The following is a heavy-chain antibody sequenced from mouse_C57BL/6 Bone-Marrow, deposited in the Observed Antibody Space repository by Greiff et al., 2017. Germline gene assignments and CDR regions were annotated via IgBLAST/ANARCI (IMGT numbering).Heavy chain of an antibody. CDR1: GYTFTDYY. Sequence: VMLVESGAELVRPGASVKLSCKASGYTFTDYYINWVKQRPGQGLEWIARIYPGSGNTYYNEKFKGKATLTAEKSSSTAYMQLSSLTSEDSAVYFCARGHYFDYWGQGTTLTVSS. CDR3: ARGHYFDY. CDR2: IYPGSGNT. V-gene: IGHV1-76*01. J-gene: IGHJ2*01.